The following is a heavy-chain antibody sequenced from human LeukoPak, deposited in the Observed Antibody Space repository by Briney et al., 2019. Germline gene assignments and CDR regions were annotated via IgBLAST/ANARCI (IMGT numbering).Heavy chain of an antibody. J-gene: IGHJ4*02. D-gene: IGHD7-27*01. CDR2: IYTSGCT. CDR1: GGSISSYY. V-gene: IGHV4-4*07. CDR3: ARVLGNWGSSHFDY. Sequence: SETLSLTCAVSGGSISSYYWSWIRQPAGKGLEWIGRIYTSGCTNYNPSLKSRVTMSVGTSKNQFSLKLSSVTAADTAVYYCARVLGNWGSSHFDYWGQGTLVTVSS.